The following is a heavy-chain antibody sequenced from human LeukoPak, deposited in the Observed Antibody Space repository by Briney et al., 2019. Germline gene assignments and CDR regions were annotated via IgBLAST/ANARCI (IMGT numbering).Heavy chain of an antibody. CDR3: AAMTTVTMYSYFFDS. CDR1: GGSFSGYY. V-gene: IGHV4-34*01. J-gene: IGHJ4*02. Sequence: SETLSLTCAVYGGSFSGYYWSWIRQPPGKGLEWIGSIYYSGSTYYNPSLKSRVTISVDTSKNQFSLKLTSVTAADTAIYYFAAMTTVTMYSYFFDSWGQGTLLTVSS. D-gene: IGHD4-17*01. CDR2: IYYSGST.